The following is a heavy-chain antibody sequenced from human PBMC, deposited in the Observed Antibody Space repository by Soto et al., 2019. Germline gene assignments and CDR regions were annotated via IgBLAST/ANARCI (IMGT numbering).Heavy chain of an antibody. CDR2: INPNGGST. Sequence: ASVKVSCKASGHTFTSYYMHWVRQAPGQGLEWMGIINPNGGSTSYAQKFQGRVNMTRDTSTSAVFMELSRLRSEDTAVYYCARLRFLGYYGMDVWGQGTTVTVSS. CDR1: GHTFTSYY. V-gene: IGHV1-46*01. J-gene: IGHJ6*02. CDR3: ARLRFLGYYGMDV. D-gene: IGHD3-3*01.